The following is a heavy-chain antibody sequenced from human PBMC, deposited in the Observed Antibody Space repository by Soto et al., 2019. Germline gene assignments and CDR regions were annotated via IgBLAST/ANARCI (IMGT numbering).Heavy chain of an antibody. CDR1: GYSFTNYW. D-gene: IGHD5-12*01. Sequence: PXESLKISCKASGYSFTNYWIGWVRQMPGKGLEWMGIIYPGDSDTRYSPSFQGQVTLSGDKSISTAYLQWSSLKASDTAIYYCARLSGYARDYYYGVDVWGQGTTVTVSS. CDR3: ARLSGYARDYYYGVDV. J-gene: IGHJ6*02. V-gene: IGHV5-51*01. CDR2: IYPGDSDT.